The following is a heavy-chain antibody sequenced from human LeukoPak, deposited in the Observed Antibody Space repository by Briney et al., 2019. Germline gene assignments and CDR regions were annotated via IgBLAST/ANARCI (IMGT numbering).Heavy chain of an antibody. D-gene: IGHD6-6*01. Sequence: GGSLRLSCAASGFTFSNAWMSWVRQAPGKGLEWGGRINSKTDGGTTDYAARVKSRFTISGDDPKNTLYLHMNSLKTADTAVYYCTAGDRSSSRGYYYYYMDVWGKGTTVTVSS. J-gene: IGHJ6*03. CDR2: INSKTDGGTT. V-gene: IGHV3-15*01. CDR1: GFTFSNAW. CDR3: TAGDRSSSRGYYYYYMDV.